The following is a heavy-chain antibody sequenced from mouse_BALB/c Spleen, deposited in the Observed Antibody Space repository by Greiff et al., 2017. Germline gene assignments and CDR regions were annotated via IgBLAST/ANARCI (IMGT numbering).Heavy chain of an antibody. D-gene: IGHD1-1*01. CDR2: IWTGGGT. CDR1: GFSLTSYD. V-gene: IGHV2-9-2*01. Sequence: VQLQESGPGLVAPSQSLSITCTVSGFSLTSYDISWIRQPPGKGLEWLGVIWTGGGTNYNSAFMSRLSISKDNSKSQVFLKMNSLQTDDTAIYYCVRSYGSSYSYYYAMDYWGQGTSVTVSS. J-gene: IGHJ4*01. CDR3: VRSYGSSYSYYYAMDY.